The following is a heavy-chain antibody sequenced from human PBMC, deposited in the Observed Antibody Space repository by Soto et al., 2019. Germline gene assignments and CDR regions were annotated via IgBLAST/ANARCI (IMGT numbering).Heavy chain of an antibody. CDR3: ARRSRRSPGMDV. V-gene: IGHV4-31*03. Sequence: QVQLQESGPGLVKPSQTLSLTCTVSGGSISSGGYYWSWIRQHPGKGLEWIGYIYYSGSTYYKPSLTRRVTISGDPSKNQFSLQLSSVTAADTAVYYWARRSRRSPGMDVWGHGTTVTVSS. CDR2: IYYSGST. J-gene: IGHJ6*02. D-gene: IGHD3-10*01. CDR1: GGSISSGGYY.